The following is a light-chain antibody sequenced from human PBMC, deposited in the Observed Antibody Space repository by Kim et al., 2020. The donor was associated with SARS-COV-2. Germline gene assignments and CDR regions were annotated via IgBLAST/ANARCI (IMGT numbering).Light chain of an antibody. CDR3: QQYYIYWT. V-gene: IGKV1-5*03. Sequence: DIQMTQFPSTLSASVGDTVTITCRASQSISRWLAWYQQKPGKVPKVLISKASTLESGVPSRFSGSGSGTEFTLTISSLQPDDLATYYCQQYYIYWTFGQGTKVDIK. CDR2: KAS. CDR1: QSISRW. J-gene: IGKJ1*01.